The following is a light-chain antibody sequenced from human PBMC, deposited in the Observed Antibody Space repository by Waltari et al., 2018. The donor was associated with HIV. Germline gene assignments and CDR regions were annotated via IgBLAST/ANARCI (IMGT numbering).Light chain of an antibody. CDR2: DKN. Sequence: QSVLTQPPSVSAAPGQKVTISSSGSTSNIGKDYVSWYQHAPGAAPRLLSFDKNKRPSGIPDRFSGPSCGTSAILGITGLQTGGEARDYGGTWERSLSAAVFGGGTKRTVL. J-gene: IGLJ3*02. CDR1: TSNIGKDY. V-gene: IGLV1-51*01. CDR3: GTWERSLSAAV.